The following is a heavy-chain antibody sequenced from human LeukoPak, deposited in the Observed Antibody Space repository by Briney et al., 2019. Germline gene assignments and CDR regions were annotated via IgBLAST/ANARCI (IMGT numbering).Heavy chain of an antibody. V-gene: IGHV3-30*18. Sequence: PGGSLRLSCAASGFTFSSYGMHWVRQAPGKGLEWVAVISYDGSNKYYADSVKGRFTIFRDNSKNTPYLQMNSLRAEDTAVYYCAKDADLDYWGQGTLVTVSS. J-gene: IGHJ4*02. CDR3: AKDADLDY. CDR1: GFTFSSYG. CDR2: ISYDGSNK.